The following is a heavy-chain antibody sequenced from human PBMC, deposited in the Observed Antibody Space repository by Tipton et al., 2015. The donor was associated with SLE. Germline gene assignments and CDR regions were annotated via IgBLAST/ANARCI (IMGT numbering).Heavy chain of an antibody. J-gene: IGHJ3*02. V-gene: IGHV4-59*11. D-gene: IGHD1-26*01. CDR1: GGSITNHY. CDR2: IHYSGTT. Sequence: TLSLTCTVSGGSITNHYWNWIRPPPGKGLEWIGYIHYSGTTHDNPSLRSRVTMSVDMSKNQFSLRLTSVTAADTAVYYCARTLGAIAHTVYDAFDIWGQGKMVTVSS. CDR3: ARTLGAIAHTVYDAFDI.